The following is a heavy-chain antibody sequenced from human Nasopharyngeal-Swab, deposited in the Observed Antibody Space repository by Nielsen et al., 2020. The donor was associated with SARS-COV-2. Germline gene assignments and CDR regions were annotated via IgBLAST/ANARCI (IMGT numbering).Heavy chain of an antibody. CDR2: IGDKDHNYAT. J-gene: IGHJ4*02. CDR1: GFIFSASA. V-gene: IGHV3-73*01. CDR3: TTYFYFDY. Sequence: GESLKISRAASGFIFSASAIHWVRPASGKGLGWVGRIGDKDHNYATTYGASVQGRFTIFRDDSKNTAFLQMDSLKTEDTALYYCTTYFYFDYWGQGTLVTVSS. D-gene: IGHD2/OR15-2a*01.